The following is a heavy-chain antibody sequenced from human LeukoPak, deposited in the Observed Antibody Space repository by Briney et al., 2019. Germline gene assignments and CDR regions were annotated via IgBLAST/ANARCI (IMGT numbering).Heavy chain of an antibody. CDR3: ARLGLVGFDP. V-gene: IGHV4-59*08. J-gene: IGHJ5*02. CDR1: GFTFSSYA. D-gene: IGHD2-15*01. Sequence: GSLRLSCAASGFTFSSYAMSWIRQPPGKRLEWIGYIYYSGSTNYNPSLKSRVTISVDTSKNQFSLKLSSVTAADTAVYYCARLGLVGFDPWGQGTLVTVSS. CDR2: IYYSGST.